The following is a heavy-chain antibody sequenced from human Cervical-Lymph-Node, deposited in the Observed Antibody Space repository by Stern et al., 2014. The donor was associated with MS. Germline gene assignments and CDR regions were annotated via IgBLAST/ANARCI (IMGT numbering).Heavy chain of an antibody. CDR1: GGSITSSYN. CDR2: IYYGGRP. D-gene: IGHD6-6*01. Sequence: QVQLVESGPGLLKPSETLSLTCTVSGGSITSSYNWGWIRQPPGKGLEWIGIIYYGGRPYYNPSLKSRLSLSVDTSKSQFSLMLTSVTASDTAVYYCARHKPSPLSSPRPLDYWGQGTLVAVSS. CDR3: ARHKPSPLSSPRPLDY. V-gene: IGHV4-39*01. J-gene: IGHJ4*02.